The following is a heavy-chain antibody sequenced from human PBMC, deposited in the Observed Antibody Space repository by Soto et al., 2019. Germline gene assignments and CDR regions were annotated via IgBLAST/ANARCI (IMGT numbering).Heavy chain of an antibody. D-gene: IGHD3-22*01. V-gene: IGHV4-39*02. CDR2: IFYSGFT. CDR1: GHSISSSNYY. J-gene: IGHJ4*02. CDR3: ARDNRSGYYFDY. Sequence: SETLSLTYTVSGHSISSSNYYWGWIRQPPGKGLEWIGSIFYSGFTYDNPSLKSRVTMSVDRSKNQFSLRLSSVTAADTGVYYCARDNRSGYYFDYWGQGTLVTVSS.